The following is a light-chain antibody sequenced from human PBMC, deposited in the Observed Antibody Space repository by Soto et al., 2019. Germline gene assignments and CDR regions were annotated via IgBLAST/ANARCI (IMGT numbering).Light chain of an antibody. V-gene: IGKV1-5*03. J-gene: IGKJ4*01. CDR1: QTISDW. CDR2: KAS. CDR3: QQYNSYST. Sequence: DIQLTQSPSPLYASVGDRVTITCRASQTISDWLAWYQQKPGKAPNLLIFKASHLENGVPFRFSGSGSGTEFTLTISSLQPDDFATYYCQQYNSYSTFGGGTKVEIK.